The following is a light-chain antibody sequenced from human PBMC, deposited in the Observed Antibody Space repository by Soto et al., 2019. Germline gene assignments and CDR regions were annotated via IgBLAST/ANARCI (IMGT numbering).Light chain of an antibody. CDR2: AAK. CDR1: EFIDTF. Sequence: IQMTQSPFSLSASVGDRVTITCRASEFIDTFVNWYQHKTGKAPHLLVYAAKSLQDGVPSRFTGSGSGTEFTLTITGLQPEDFATYYCQQSFRTPETFGQGTKVEIK. J-gene: IGKJ1*01. V-gene: IGKV1-39*01. CDR3: QQSFRTPET.